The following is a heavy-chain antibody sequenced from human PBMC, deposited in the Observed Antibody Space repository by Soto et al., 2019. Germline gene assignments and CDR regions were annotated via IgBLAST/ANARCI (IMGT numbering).Heavy chain of an antibody. CDR2: IYYSGST. CDR3: ARDYDSSGDY. CDR1: GGSISTSSYF. V-gene: IGHV4-39*01. D-gene: IGHD3-22*01. J-gene: IGHJ4*02. Sequence: QLQLQESGPGLVKPSETLSLTCTVSGGSISTSSYFWGWIRQPPGKGLEWIGSIYYSGSTYYNPSLKSRVTISVDTSKNQFSLKLSSVTAADTAVYYCARDYDSSGDYWGQGTLVTVSS.